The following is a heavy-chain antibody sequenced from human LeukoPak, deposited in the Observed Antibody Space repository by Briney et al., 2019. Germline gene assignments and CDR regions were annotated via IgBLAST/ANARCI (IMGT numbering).Heavy chain of an antibody. J-gene: IGHJ4*02. V-gene: IGHV3-23*01. D-gene: IGHD1-26*01. CDR1: GFTFSSYA. CDR2: ISGSGGST. Sequence: GGSLRLSCVASGFTFSSYAVSWVRQAPGKGLEWVSAISGSGGSTYYADSVKGRFTISRDNSKNTLYLQMNSLRAEDTAVYYCAKGSGGWELPHPFDYWGQGTLVTVSS. CDR3: AKGSGGWELPHPFDY.